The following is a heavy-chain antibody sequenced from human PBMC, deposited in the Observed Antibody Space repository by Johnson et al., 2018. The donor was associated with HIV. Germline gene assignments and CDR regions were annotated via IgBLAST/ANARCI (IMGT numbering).Heavy chain of an antibody. CDR1: GFTFSSYG. CDR3: ATLEYSSSPGGYGDFDI. CDR2: IWYDGSNK. Sequence: QVQLVESGGGLVQPGGSLRLSCAASGFTFSSYGMHWVRQAPGKGLEWVAFIWYDGSNKYYADSVKGRFTISRDNSKNTLNLQMNSLRAEDTAVYYCATLEYSSSPGGYGDFDIWGQGTMVTVYS. V-gene: IGHV3-30*02. D-gene: IGHD6-6*01. J-gene: IGHJ3*02.